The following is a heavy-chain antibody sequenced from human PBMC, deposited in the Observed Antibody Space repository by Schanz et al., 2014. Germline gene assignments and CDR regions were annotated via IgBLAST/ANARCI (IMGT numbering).Heavy chain of an antibody. CDR2: VRNKNNRYTT. Sequence: VQLVESGGGVVQPGGSLRLSCAASGFIFSNYGMHWVRQAPGKGLEWVGRVRNKNNRYTTEYAAAVKVRFTISRDDSKNSLYRQMKSQKTEDTAMYYCARRASCSRIGCPFDYWGQGTLVTVSS. J-gene: IGHJ4*02. CDR3: ARRASCSRIGCPFDY. CDR1: GFIFSNYG. D-gene: IGHD2-2*01. V-gene: IGHV3-72*01.